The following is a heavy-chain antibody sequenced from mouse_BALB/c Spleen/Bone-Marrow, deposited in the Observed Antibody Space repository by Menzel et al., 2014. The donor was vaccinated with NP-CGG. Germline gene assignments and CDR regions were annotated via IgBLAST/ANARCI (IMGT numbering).Heavy chain of an antibody. CDR2: ILPGSGST. V-gene: IGHV1-9*01. D-gene: IGHD2-10*01. Sequence: QVQLQQPGAEVMKPGASVKISCRATGYRFSSFWIEWIKQRPGHGLEWIGKILPGSGSTNYNEKFKGKATLSADTSSNTAYMQLSSLTSEDSAVYFCAREGAFYGNPFDFWGQGTTLTVSS. CDR1: GYRFSSFW. J-gene: IGHJ2*01. CDR3: AREGAFYGNPFDF.